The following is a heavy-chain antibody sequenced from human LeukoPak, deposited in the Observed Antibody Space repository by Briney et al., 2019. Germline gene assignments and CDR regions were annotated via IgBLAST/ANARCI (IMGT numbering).Heavy chain of an antibody. CDR2: INQDGSER. Sequence: GGSLRLSCAASRFTFSNYWMTWVRQAPGKGLEWVANINQDGSERYYVGSVKGRFTISRDNAKSSLYLQMNSLRAEDTAVYYCAELGITMIGGVWGKGTTVTISS. J-gene: IGHJ6*04. CDR1: RFTFSNYW. V-gene: IGHV3-7*01. D-gene: IGHD3-10*02. CDR3: AELGITMIGGV.